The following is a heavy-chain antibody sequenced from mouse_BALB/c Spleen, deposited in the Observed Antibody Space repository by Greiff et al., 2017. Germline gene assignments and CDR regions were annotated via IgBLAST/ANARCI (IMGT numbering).Heavy chain of an antibody. CDR1: GFTFSSYA. J-gene: IGHJ2*01. CDR3: ARQEDYYSFDY. D-gene: IGHD1-1*01. CDR2: ISSGGSYT. V-gene: IGHV5-9-3*01. Sequence: EVMLVESGGGLVKPGGSLKLSCAASGFTFSSYAMSWVRQTPEKRLEWVATISSGGSYTYYPDSVKGRFTISRDNAKNTLYLQMSSLRSEDTAMYYCARQEDYYSFDYWGQGTTLTVSS.